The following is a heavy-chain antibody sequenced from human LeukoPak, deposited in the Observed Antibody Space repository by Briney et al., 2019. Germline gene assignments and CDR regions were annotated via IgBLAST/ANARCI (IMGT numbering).Heavy chain of an antibody. CDR1: GFTFTNAW. CDR3: STLWYGA. V-gene: IGHV3-15*01. D-gene: IGHD3-10*01. J-gene: IGHJ5*02. Sequence: GGSLRLSCAASGFTFTNAWMYWVHQAPGKGLEWVGRIKSKTDGGTSDYAAPVTGRFTISRDDSKSTLYLEMNSLKTEDTGVYYCSTLWYGAWGQGTLVTVSS. CDR2: IKSKTDGGTS.